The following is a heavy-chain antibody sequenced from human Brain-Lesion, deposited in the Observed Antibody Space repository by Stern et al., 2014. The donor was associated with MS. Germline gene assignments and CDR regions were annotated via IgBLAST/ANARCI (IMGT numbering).Heavy chain of an antibody. J-gene: IGHJ4*02. CDR3: ARFPASRPHVFDS. Sequence: VHLVESGPGLVKPSGTLSLTCAVSGGSISSSNWWSWVRQSPGKGLEWIGESDHSGSTIYNPSLQSRVTVSVDKSKNRFSPNLRSVPAADTAVYFCARFPASRPHVFDSWGQGTLVTVSS. CDR2: SDHSGST. V-gene: IGHV4-4*02. D-gene: IGHD6-13*01. CDR1: GGSISSSNW.